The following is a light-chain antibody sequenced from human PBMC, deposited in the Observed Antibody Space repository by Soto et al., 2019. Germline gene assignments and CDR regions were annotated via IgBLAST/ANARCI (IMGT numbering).Light chain of an antibody. CDR2: AAS. CDR3: QQSYTTLFT. V-gene: IGKV1-39*01. CDR1: QSISNY. Sequence: DIQMTQSPSSLSASVGDRVTITCRASQSISNYLNWYQQKPGKAPKLLIYAASSLQSGVPSRCSGSGSGTDFTLTISSLQHEDFATYSCQQSYTTLFTFGPGTNVDIK. J-gene: IGKJ3*01.